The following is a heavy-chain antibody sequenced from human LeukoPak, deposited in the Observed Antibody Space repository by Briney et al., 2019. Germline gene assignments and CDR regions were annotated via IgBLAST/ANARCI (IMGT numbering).Heavy chain of an antibody. CDR3: ARHSENYYTYIDV. J-gene: IGHJ6*03. CDR1: GGPIIRGSYF. Sequence: PSETLSLTCTVSGGPIIRGSYFWAWICQPPGRGLEWMASIYYSGSSYHNPSLKSRVTISIDTSKNQFSLRLNSVTAADAAVYYCARHSENYYTYIDVWGKGTTVSVSS. D-gene: IGHD5-24*01. V-gene: IGHV4-39*01. CDR2: IYYSGSS.